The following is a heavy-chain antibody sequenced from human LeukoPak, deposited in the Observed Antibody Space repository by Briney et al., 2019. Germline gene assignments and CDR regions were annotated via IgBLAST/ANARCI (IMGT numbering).Heavy chain of an antibody. CDR1: GGSFSGYY. J-gene: IGHJ1*01. CDR3: ARGPVSGTAAAATRYFQH. D-gene: IGHD6-13*01. Sequence: SETLSLTCAVYGGSFSGYYWSWIRQPPGKGLEWIGEINHSGSTNYNPSLKSRVTISVDTSKNQFSLKLSSVTAADTAVYYCARGPVSGTAAAATRYFQHWGQGTLVTVSS. CDR2: INHSGST. V-gene: IGHV4-34*01.